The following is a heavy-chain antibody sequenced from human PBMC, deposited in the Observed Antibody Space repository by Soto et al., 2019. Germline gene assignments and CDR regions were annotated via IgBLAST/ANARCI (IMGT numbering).Heavy chain of an antibody. Sequence: EVQLLESGGGLVQPGGSLRLSCAASGFSFSSYAMVWVRQAPGKGLEWVSVISVRGRSLYFADSVKGKFTISRYNSKNVFPLEMNSLSAEDTATYFCAKGSMEYIASVDNWGQGPLVVVSS. CDR2: ISVRGRSL. D-gene: IGHD6-6*01. V-gene: IGHV3-23*01. CDR3: AKGSMEYIASVDN. J-gene: IGHJ4*02. CDR1: GFSFSSYA.